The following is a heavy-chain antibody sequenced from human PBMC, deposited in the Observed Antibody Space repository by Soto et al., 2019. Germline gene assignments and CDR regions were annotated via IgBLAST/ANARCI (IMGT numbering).Heavy chain of an antibody. CDR3: AKQRTVTTAIIWIRGSYYYRDA. Sequence: PGGSLRLSCAASGLIFSSYAMSWVLQAPGEGLEWVSGISGGGGSTYYADSVKGRFTISRDNSMNTLYLQMNSLRGEDTAVYYCAKQRTVTTAIIWIRGSYYYRDAWGKGTTDNVSS. V-gene: IGHV3-23*01. D-gene: IGHD4-4*01. CDR1: GLIFSSYA. J-gene: IGHJ6*03. CDR2: ISGGGGST.